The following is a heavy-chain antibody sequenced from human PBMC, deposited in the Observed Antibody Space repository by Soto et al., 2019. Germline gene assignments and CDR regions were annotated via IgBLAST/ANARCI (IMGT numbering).Heavy chain of an antibody. Sequence: QVQLVQSGAEVKKPGSSVKVSCKASGGSFSNYIFSWVRQAPGQGLEWMGGTIPMFATAQYAKKLQGRVTITAKESTGTVHMELTSLRSEDTAVWYCARSLFGQRWLVGFDTWGKGTLVTVSS. J-gene: IGHJ4*02. CDR2: TIPMFATA. D-gene: IGHD3-16*01. V-gene: IGHV1-69*01. CDR3: ARSLFGQRWLVGFDT. CDR1: GGSFSNYI.